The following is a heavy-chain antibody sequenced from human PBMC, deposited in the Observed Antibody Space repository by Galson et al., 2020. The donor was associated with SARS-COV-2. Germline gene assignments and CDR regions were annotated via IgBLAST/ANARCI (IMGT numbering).Heavy chain of an antibody. V-gene: IGHV3-30*02. CDR3: AKDVGYSGYDSGYYYGMDV. CDR2: IRYDGSNK. D-gene: IGHD5-12*01. Sequence: GGSLRLSCAASGFTFSSYGMHWVRQAPGKGLEWVAFIRYDGSNKYYADSVKGRFTISRDNSKNTLYLQMNSLRAEDTAVYYCAKDVGYSGYDSGYYYGMDVWGQGTTVTVSS. CDR1: GFTFSSYG. J-gene: IGHJ6*02.